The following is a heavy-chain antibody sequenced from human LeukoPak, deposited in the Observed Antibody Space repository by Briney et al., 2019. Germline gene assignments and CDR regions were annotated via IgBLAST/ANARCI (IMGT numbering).Heavy chain of an antibody. D-gene: IGHD5-24*01. Sequence: GGSLRLSCAASGFTFSNYAMSWVRQAPGKGLEWVANIKQDGSEKYYVDSVKGRFTISRDNAKNSLYLQMNSLRAEDTAVYYCARDDRRRDGYNWYDAFDIWGQGTMVTVSS. J-gene: IGHJ3*02. V-gene: IGHV3-7*01. CDR1: GFTFSNYA. CDR3: ARDDRRRDGYNWYDAFDI. CDR2: IKQDGSEK.